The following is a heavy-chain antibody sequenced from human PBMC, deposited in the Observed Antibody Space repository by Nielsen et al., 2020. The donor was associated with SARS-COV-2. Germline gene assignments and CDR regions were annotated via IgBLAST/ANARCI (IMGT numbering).Heavy chain of an antibody. Sequence: SETLSLTCTVSGYSISSGYYWGWIRQPPGKGLEWIGSIYHSGRTYYNPSLKSRVTISADTSKNQFSLKLSSVTAADTAVYYCARANQTNTMIEAFDIWGQGTLVTVSS. CDR1: GYSISSGYY. CDR2: IYHSGRT. V-gene: IGHV4-38-2*02. CDR3: ARANQTNTMIEAFDI. D-gene: IGHD3-22*01. J-gene: IGHJ4*02.